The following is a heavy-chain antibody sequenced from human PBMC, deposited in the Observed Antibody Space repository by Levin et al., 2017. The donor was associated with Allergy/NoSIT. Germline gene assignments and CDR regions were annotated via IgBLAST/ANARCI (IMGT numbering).Heavy chain of an antibody. D-gene: IGHD3-10*01. CDR1: GFTFGNYW. CDR3: ARGLYASGTYLDY. V-gene: IGHV3-74*01. CDR2: INSDGRTI. J-gene: IGHJ4*02. Sequence: QAGGSLRLSCAASGFTFGNYWMHWVRQTPGKGLVWVSRINSDGRTITYADSVRGRFTVSRDNAKNTLYLEMNSLRAEDTAVYSCARGLYASGTYLDYWGQGTLVTVSS.